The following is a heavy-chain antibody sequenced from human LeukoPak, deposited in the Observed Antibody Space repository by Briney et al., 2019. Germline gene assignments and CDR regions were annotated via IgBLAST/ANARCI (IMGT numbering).Heavy chain of an antibody. CDR3: ARDGGSYELDY. Sequence: GGSLRLSCAASGFTFSDYYMSWVRQAPGKGLEWVAVISYDGGSEYYADSVKGRFTISRDNSKNTLYLQMNSLRAEDTAVYNCARDGGSYELDYWGQGTLVTVSS. CDR1: GFTFSDYY. J-gene: IGHJ4*02. V-gene: IGHV3-30-3*01. D-gene: IGHD1-26*01. CDR2: ISYDGGSE.